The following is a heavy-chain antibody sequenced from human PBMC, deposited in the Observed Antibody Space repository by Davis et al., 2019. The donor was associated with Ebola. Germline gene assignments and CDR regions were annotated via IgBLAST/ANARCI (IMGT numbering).Heavy chain of an antibody. V-gene: IGHV3-53*01. CDR1: GFTVSSNY. Sequence: GESLKISCAASGFTVSSNYMSWVRQAPGKGLEWVSVIYSGGSTYYADSVKGRFTISRDNAKNSLFLQMNSLRDEDTAVYYCARGLQFASDSWGQGTLVTVSS. D-gene: IGHD5-24*01. CDR3: ARGLQFASDS. J-gene: IGHJ4*02. CDR2: IYSGGST.